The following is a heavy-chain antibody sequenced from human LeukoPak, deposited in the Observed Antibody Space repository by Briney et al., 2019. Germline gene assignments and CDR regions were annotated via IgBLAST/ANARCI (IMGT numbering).Heavy chain of an antibody. CDR1: GYTFTSYG. Sequence: ASVNVSCKASGYTFTSYGISWVRQAPGQGLEGMGWNSAYNGNTNYAQKLQGRVTMTTDTSTSTAYMELRGLRSDDTAVYYCAREPPSVVVPAAMDYWGQGTLVTVSS. CDR3: AREPPSVVVPAAMDY. V-gene: IGHV1-18*01. J-gene: IGHJ4*02. CDR2: NSAYNGNT. D-gene: IGHD2-2*01.